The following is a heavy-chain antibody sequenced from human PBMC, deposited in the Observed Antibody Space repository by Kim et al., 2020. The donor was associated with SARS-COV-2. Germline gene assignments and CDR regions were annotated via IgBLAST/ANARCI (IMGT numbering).Heavy chain of an antibody. D-gene: IGHD6-6*01. CDR3: ARDRQQKFDP. Sequence: GGSLRLSCAASGFTFSTYSMNWVRQAPGKGLEWVSSISSSSSYIYYADSVKGRFTISRDNAKNSLYLQMNSLRAEDTAVYYCARDRQQKFDPWGQGTLVTVSS. V-gene: IGHV3-21*01. CDR1: GFTFSTYS. CDR2: ISSSSSYI. J-gene: IGHJ5*02.